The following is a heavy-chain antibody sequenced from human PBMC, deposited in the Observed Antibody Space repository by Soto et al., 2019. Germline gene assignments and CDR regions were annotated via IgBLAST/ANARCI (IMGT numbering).Heavy chain of an antibody. CDR1: EYSFTSYW. V-gene: IGHV5-10-1*01. CDR3: ARQTAYYDGSGYYVY. J-gene: IGHJ4*02. D-gene: IGHD3-22*01. CDR2: IDPSDSYS. Sequence: PGESLKISWKGSEYSFTSYWVTWVRQMPGKGLEWMGRIDPSDSYSNYSPSFQGHVTISADKSISTAYLQWSSLKASDTAMYYCARQTAYYDGSGYYVYWGQGTLVTVSS.